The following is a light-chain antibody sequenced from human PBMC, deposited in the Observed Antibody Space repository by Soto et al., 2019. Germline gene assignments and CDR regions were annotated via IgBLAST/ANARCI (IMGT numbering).Light chain of an antibody. Sequence: EIVLTQAPGALSLSPGERATLSCRASQSVRNNYLAWYQQKPGQAPRLLIYAASGRATGIPDRFSGSGSGTDFTLTISRLEPEDFAVYHCQQYGSSPWAFGQGTKVDIK. CDR3: QQYGSSPWA. CDR2: AAS. J-gene: IGKJ1*01. V-gene: IGKV3-20*01. CDR1: QSVRNNY.